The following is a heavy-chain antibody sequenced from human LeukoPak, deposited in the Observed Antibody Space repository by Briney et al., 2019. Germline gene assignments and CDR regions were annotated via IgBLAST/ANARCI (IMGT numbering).Heavy chain of an antibody. CDR3: ARNRYYYDSSGSSPLYLSYYYMDV. CDR1: EFNFDDYA. V-gene: IGHV3-20*04. Sequence: GGSLRLSCEASEFNFDDYAMACVRQAPGKALEGVAGIDWNGGTTIYADSVKGRFTISRDNAKNSLYLQMNSLRAADAALYYCARNRYYYDSSGSSPLYLSYYYMDVWGKGPTVTVSS. D-gene: IGHD3-22*01. CDR2: IDWNGGTT. J-gene: IGHJ6*03.